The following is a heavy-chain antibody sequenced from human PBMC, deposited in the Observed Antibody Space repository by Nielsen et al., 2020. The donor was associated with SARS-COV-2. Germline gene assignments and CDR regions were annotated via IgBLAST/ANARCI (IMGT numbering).Heavy chain of an antibody. CDR3: ARGGRTTIFGVVISTYYGMDV. V-gene: IGHV7-4-1*02. Sequence: WVRQAPGQGLEWMGWINTNTGNPTYAQGFTGRFVFSLDTSVSTAYLQISSLKAEDTAVYYCARGGRTTIFGVVISTYYGMDVWGQGTTVTVSS. D-gene: IGHD3-3*01. CDR2: INTNTGNP. J-gene: IGHJ6*02.